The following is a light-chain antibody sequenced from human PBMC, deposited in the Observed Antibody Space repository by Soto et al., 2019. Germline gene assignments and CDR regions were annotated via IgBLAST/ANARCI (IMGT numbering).Light chain of an antibody. CDR1: NSDVGGHNY. Sequence: QSALRQPASVSGSPGQSITISCTGTNSDVGGHNYVSWYQHHPGKAPKLIIYEVTNRPSGVSHRFSGSKSVNTASLTISGLQAEDEADYFCASYTTNITPVVFGGGTKLTVL. J-gene: IGLJ2*01. CDR2: EVT. CDR3: ASYTTNITPVV. V-gene: IGLV2-14*01.